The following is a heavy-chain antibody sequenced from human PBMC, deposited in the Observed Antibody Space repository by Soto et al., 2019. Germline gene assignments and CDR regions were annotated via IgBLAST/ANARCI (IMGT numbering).Heavy chain of an antibody. CDR2: IWYDGSNK. CDR1: GFTFSSYG. J-gene: IGHJ4*02. V-gene: IGHV3-33*01. Sequence: GGSLRLSCAASGFTFSSYGMHWVRQAPGKGLEWVAVIWYDGSNKYYADSVKGRFTISRDNSKNTLYLQMNSLRAEDTAVYYCARDLIAAAGTLDYWGQGTLVTVSS. CDR3: ARDLIAAAGTLDY. D-gene: IGHD6-13*01.